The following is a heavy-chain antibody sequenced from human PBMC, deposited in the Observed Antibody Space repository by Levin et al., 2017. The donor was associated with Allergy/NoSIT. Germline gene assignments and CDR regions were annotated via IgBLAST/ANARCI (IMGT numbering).Heavy chain of an antibody. Sequence: SGPTLVKPTQTLTLTCTFSGFSLSTSGVGVGWIRQPPGKALEWLALIYWDDDKRYSPSLKSRLTITKDTSKTQVVLTLTNVGPVDTATYYCAHKANVAAHFDYWGQGTLVTVSS. CDR1: GFSLSTSGVG. J-gene: IGHJ4*02. CDR2: IYWDDDK. V-gene: IGHV2-5*02. D-gene: IGHD6-6*01. CDR3: AHKANVAAHFDY.